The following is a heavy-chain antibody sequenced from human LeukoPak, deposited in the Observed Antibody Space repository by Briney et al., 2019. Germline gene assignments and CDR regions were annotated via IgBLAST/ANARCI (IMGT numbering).Heavy chain of an antibody. CDR1: GGSISRYY. V-gene: IGHV4-4*07. J-gene: IGHJ4*02. D-gene: IGHD6-19*01. CDR2: IYATGST. Sequence: SGTLSLTCTVSGGSISRYYWSWIRQPAGKGLEWIGRIYATGSTNYNPSLKSRVTMSVDTSRNQFSLKLNSVTAADTAVYYCARVGYSSGWSPDSWGQGTLVTVSS. CDR3: ARVGYSSGWSPDS.